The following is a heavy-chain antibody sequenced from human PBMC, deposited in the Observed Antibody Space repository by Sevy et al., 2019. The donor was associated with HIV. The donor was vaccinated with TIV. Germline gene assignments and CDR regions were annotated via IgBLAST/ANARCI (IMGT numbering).Heavy chain of an antibody. CDR1: GFSFSSYG. D-gene: IGHD3-16*01. CDR2: IQYDGSNK. J-gene: IGHJ4*02. Sequence: GGSLRLSCAASGFSFSSYGMHWVRQAPGKGLEWMSYIQYDGSNKDYADSVKGRFTISRDNSKNTLYLQMNSLRVEDRAVFNGGKGGGGEGGDHWGQGTLVTVSS. V-gene: IGHV3-30*02. CDR3: GKGGGGEGGDH.